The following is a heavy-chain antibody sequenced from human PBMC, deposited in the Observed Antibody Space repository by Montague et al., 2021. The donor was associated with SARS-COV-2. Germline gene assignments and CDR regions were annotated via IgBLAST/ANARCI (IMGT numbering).Heavy chain of an antibody. V-gene: IGHV4-34*01. CDR2: VNHRGSA. CDR3: ARGKEDFTMAVLVVTASSYFFDS. D-gene: IGHD3-22*01. Sequence: WIGEVNHRGSATYNPSLRRRVTISADTSRNQFSLTLTSVTAADTAVYYCARGKEDFTMAVLVVTASSYFFDSWGQGTLVTVTS. J-gene: IGHJ4*02.